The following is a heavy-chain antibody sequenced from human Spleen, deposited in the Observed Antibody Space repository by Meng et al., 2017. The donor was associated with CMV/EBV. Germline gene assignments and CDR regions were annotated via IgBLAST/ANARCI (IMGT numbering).Heavy chain of an antibody. J-gene: IGHJ4*02. CDR3: ARSSPLTKYYFDY. CDR2: INPDGGST. CDR1: GFTFTPLY. V-gene: IGHV1-46*01. Sequence: ASGFTFTPLYLHWVRQAPGQGLEWLGIINPDGGSTAYAQKFQGRVTMTKDTSTSTVYMELTNLKSGDTAVYYCARSSPLTKYYFDYWGQGTLVTVSS.